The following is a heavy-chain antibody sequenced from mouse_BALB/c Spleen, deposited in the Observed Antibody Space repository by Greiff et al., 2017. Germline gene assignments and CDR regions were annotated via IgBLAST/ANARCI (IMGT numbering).Heavy chain of an antibody. CDR1: GYSITSDYA. D-gene: IGHD1-1*01. CDR3: ARGGSGFAY. V-gene: IGHV3-2*02. J-gene: IGHJ3*01. Sequence: EVKLVESGPGLVKPSQSLSLTCTVTGYSITSDYAWNWIRQFPGNKLEWMGYISYSVSTSYNPSLKSRISITRDTSKNQFFLQLNSVTTEDTATYYCARGGSGFAYWGQGTLVTVSA. CDR2: ISYSVST.